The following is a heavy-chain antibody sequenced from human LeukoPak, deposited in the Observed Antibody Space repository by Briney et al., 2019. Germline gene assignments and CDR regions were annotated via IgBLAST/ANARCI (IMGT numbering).Heavy chain of an antibody. CDR2: IYHSGST. CDR3: ARGGSVVVPAAMGGAFDI. J-gene: IGHJ3*02. V-gene: IGHV4-30-2*01. CDR1: GGSISSGGYY. D-gene: IGHD2-2*01. Sequence: SETLSLTCTVSGGSISSGGYYWSWIRQPPGTGLEWIGYIYHSGSTYYNPSLKSRVTISVDRSKNQFSLKLSSVTAADTAVYYCARGGSVVVPAAMGGAFDIWGQGTMVTVSS.